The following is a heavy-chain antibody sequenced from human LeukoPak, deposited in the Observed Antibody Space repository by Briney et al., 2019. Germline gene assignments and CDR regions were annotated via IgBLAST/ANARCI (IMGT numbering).Heavy chain of an antibody. CDR2: ISSDGTSR. D-gene: IGHD2/OR15-2a*01. CDR3: AKEESADV. V-gene: IGHV3-74*03. CDR1: GYSFSTYW. J-gene: IGHJ6*04. Sequence: QPGGSLRLSCEASGYSFSTYWMHWVRRSPGEGLMWVSRISSDGTSRTYADSVEGRFTIFRDNAKNTVYLQMDSLRPEDTAVYYCAKEESADVWGKGTTVTVSS.